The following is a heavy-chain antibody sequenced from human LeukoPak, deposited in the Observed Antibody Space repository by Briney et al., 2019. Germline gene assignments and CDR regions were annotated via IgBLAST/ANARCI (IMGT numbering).Heavy chain of an antibody. CDR1: GFTFSNYW. D-gene: IGHD3-10*01. V-gene: IGHV3-74*03. CDR3: ARDKKSGESIEVGY. J-gene: IGHJ4*02. CDR2: INRDGSTT. Sequence: GGSLRLSCAASGFTFSNYWVHWVRQAPGKGLVWVSRINRDGSTTKYADSVKGRFTVSRDNAKNTLNLQMNSLRAEDTAVYYCARDKKSGESIEVGYWGQGTLVTVSS.